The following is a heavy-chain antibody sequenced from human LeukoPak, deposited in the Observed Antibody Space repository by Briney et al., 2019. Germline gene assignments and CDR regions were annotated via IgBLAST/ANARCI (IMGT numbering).Heavy chain of an antibody. J-gene: IGHJ4*02. D-gene: IGHD3-22*01. CDR2: IIPILGIA. Sequence: SVKVSCKASGGTFSSYAISWVRQAPGQGLEWMGRIIPILGIANYAQKFQGRVTITADKSTSTAYMELSSLRSEGTAVSYCARDYYDSSGYYGGPFDYWGQGTLVTVSS. CDR3: ARDYYDSSGYYGGPFDY. CDR1: GGTFSSYA. V-gene: IGHV1-69*04.